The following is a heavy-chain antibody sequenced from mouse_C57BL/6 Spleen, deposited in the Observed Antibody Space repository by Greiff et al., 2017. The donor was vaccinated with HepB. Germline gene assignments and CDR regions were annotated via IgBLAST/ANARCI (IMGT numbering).Heavy chain of an antibody. V-gene: IGHV1-64*01. J-gene: IGHJ4*01. CDR1: GYTFTSYW. D-gene: IGHD2-4*01. Sequence: VQLQQPGAELVKPGASVKLSCKASGYTFTSYWMHWVKQRPGQGLEWIGMIHPNSGSTNYNEKFKSKATLTVDKSSSTAYMQLSSLTSEDSAVYYCATRYDYDPYAMDYWGQGTSVTVSS. CDR2: IHPNSGST. CDR3: ATRYDYDPYAMDY.